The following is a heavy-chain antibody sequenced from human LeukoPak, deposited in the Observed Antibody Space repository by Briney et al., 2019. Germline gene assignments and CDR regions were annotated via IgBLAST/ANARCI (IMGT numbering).Heavy chain of an antibody. V-gene: IGHV3-30*02. Sequence: GGPLRLSCAASGFTFSSYGMHWVRQAPGKGLEWVAFIRYDESNKSYADSVKGRFTISRDNSKNTVYLQMSSLRVEDTAVYYCAKDRRFCSDGSCYQDWFDPWGQGTLVTVSS. CDR3: AKDRRFCSDGSCYQDWFDP. CDR2: IRYDESNK. CDR1: GFTFSSYG. J-gene: IGHJ5*02. D-gene: IGHD2-15*01.